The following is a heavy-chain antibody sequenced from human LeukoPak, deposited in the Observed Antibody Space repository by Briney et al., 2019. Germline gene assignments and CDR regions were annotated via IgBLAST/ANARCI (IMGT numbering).Heavy chain of an antibody. J-gene: IGHJ4*02. CDR1: GFTFSSYA. D-gene: IGHD3-16*02. Sequence: GGSLRLSCAASGFTFSSYAITWVRQAPGKGLEWVSVISGSGGSTSYADSVKGRFTISRDNSKNTLYLQMNSLRAGDTAVYYCAKVLRSDYVWGSYRYPDYWGQGTLVTVSS. V-gene: IGHV3-23*01. CDR2: ISGSGGST. CDR3: AKVLRSDYVWGSYRYPDY.